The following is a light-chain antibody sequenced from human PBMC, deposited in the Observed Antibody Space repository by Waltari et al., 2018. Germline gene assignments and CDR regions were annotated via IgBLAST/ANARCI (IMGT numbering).Light chain of an antibody. CDR2: EVT. V-gene: IGLV2-23*02. Sequence: QSALTQPASVSGSPGQSITIPCTGTSSDVGPYNLVSWYQQHPGKAPKLMIYEVTKRPSGVSSRFSASRSGNTASLTISGLQAEDEADYYCCSYNDGPYVFGTGTKVTVL. CDR1: SSDVGPYNL. J-gene: IGLJ1*01. CDR3: CSYNDGPYV.